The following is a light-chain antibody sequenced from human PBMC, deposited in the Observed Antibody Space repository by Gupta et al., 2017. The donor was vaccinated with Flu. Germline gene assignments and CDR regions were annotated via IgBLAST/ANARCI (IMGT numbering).Light chain of an antibody. CDR2: SSD. CDR3: AAWDDSLNVYV. V-gene: IGLV1-44*01. J-gene: IGLJ1*01. Sequence: SVLSQPPSASGAPGQRVIVSCSGSSSILGSNTLNWYQQLPGTAPKLLMYSSDQRHSGVPDRFSGSKSGPSAALSISRHQSEDEADFYCAAWDDSLNVYVFGAGTKVPVL. CDR1: SSILGSNT.